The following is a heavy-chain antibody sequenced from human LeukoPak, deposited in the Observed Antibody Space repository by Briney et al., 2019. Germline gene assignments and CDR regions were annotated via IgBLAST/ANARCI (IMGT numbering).Heavy chain of an antibody. CDR2: ISGSGGST. CDR1: GFTFSSYA. D-gene: IGHD2-2*01. J-gene: IGHJ6*02. CDR3: AKDHCSSTSCYYSV. V-gene: IGHV3-23*01. Sequence: GGSLGLSCAASGFTFSSYAMSWVRQAPGKGLEWVSAISGSGGSTYYADSVKGRFTISRDNSKNTLYLQMNSLRAEDTAVYYCAKDHCSSTSCYYSVWGQGTTVTVSS.